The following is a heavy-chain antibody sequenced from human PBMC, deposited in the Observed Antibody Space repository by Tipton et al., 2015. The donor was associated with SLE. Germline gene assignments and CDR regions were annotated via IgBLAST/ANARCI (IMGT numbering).Heavy chain of an antibody. Sequence: SLRLSCAASGFTFDDYALHWVRQAPGKGLEWVSGISWESGSIGYADSVKGRFTISRDNAKNSLYLQMDNLRDEDTAVYYCARLGASGFDYWGQGALVTVSS. D-gene: IGHD7-27*01. CDR2: ISWESGSI. V-gene: IGHV3-9*01. J-gene: IGHJ4*02. CDR3: ARLGASGFDY. CDR1: GFTFDDYA.